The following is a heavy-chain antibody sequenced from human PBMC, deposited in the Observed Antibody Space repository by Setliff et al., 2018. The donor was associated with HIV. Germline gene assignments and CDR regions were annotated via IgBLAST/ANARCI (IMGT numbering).Heavy chain of an antibody. D-gene: IGHD1-26*01. CDR2: IRSKANSYAT. CDR1: GFTFSGSA. CDR3: TRVSGELPLDY. V-gene: IGHV3-73*01. Sequence: PGGSLRLSCAASGFTFSGSAMHWVRQASGKGLEWVGRIRSKANSYATAYTASVKGRFTISRDDSKNMAYLQMNSLKVEDTAVYYCTRVSGELPLDYWGQGTLVTVSS. J-gene: IGHJ4*02.